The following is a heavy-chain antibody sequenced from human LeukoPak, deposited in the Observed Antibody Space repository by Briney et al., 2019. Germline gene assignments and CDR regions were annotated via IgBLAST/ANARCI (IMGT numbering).Heavy chain of an antibody. CDR1: GGSISSGGYY. J-gene: IGHJ4*02. CDR2: IYYSGST. D-gene: IGHD1-26*01. CDR3: ASFMVGATIFDY. Sequence: PSETLSLTCTVSGGSISSGGYYWSWIRQHPGKGLEWIGYIYYSGSTYYNPSLKSRVTISVDTSKNQFSLKLSSVTAADTAAYYCASFMVGATIFDYWGQGTLVTVSS. V-gene: IGHV4-31*03.